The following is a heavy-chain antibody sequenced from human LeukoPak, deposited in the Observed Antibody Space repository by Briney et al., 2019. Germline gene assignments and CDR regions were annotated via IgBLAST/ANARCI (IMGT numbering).Heavy chain of an antibody. CDR1: GFTFSSYG. V-gene: IGHV3-30*18. J-gene: IGHJ4*02. Sequence: GGSLRLSCAASGFTFSSYGMHWVRQAPGKGLEWVAVISYDGSNKYYADSVKGRFTISRDNSKNTLYLQMNSLRAEDTAVYYCAKWPADWGQGTLVTASS. CDR3: AKWPAD. CDR2: ISYDGSNK.